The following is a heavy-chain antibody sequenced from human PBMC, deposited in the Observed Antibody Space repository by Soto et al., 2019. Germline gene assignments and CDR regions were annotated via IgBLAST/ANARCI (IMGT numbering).Heavy chain of an antibody. CDR3: ARYYVSGSYLDY. J-gene: IGHJ4*02. Sequence: QVQLQESGPGLVKPSQTLSLTCTVSGGSISSGGYYWTWIRQHPGKGLEWIGHIYYSGSTYYNPSLNSRVTISVDTSKNQFSLELSSVTAADTAVFYCARYYVSGSYLDYWGQGTLVTVSS. CDR1: GGSISSGGYY. CDR2: IYYSGST. V-gene: IGHV4-31*03. D-gene: IGHD3-16*02.